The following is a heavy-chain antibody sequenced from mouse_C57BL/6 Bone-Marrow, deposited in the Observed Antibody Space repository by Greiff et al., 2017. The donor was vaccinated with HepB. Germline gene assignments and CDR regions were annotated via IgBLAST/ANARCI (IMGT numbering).Heavy chain of an antibody. CDR2: IDPENGDT. D-gene: IGHD1-1*01. Sequence: EVKLQESGAELVRPGASVKLSCTASGFNIKDDYLHWVKQRPEQGLEWIGWIDPENGDTEYASKFQGKATITADTSANTAYLQLSSRTYDDTAVDYCTPVLPRFAYWGQGTLVTVSA. J-gene: IGHJ3*01. CDR1: GFNIKDDY. V-gene: IGHV14-4*01. CDR3: TPVLPRFAY.